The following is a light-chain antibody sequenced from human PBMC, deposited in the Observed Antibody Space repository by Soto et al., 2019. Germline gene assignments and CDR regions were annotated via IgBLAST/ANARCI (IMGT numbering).Light chain of an antibody. Sequence: QAVVTQSPSASASLGPSVNPTCTLASGHSSYAIAGLQQHPEKGPRNLMKLKSDGSHSKGNGIPDRFSGSSSGAERYLTISSLQSEDEADYYCQTWGTGFWVFGGGTKLTVL. CDR1: SGHSSYA. CDR3: QTWGTGFWV. CDR2: LKSDGSH. V-gene: IGLV4-69*01. J-gene: IGLJ3*02.